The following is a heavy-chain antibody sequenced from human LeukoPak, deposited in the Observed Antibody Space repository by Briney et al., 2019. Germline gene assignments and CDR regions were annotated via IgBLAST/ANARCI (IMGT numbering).Heavy chain of an antibody. V-gene: IGHV1-2*04. CDR2: INPNSGGT. CDR1: GYTFTGYY. Sequence: ASVKVSCKASGYTFTGYYMHWVRQAPGQGLEWMGWINPNSGGTNYAQKFQGWVTMTRDTSISTAYMELSRLRSDDTAVYYCARALASIDWNDVDYYGMDVWGQGTTVTVSS. J-gene: IGHJ6*02. D-gene: IGHD1-1*01. CDR3: ARALASIDWNDVDYYGMDV.